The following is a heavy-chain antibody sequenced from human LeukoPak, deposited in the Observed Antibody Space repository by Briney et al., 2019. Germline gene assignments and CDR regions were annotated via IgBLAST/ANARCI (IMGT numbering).Heavy chain of an antibody. Sequence: PSETLSLTCTVSVGSISSYYWGWIRQPPGKVLEWIRYIYYSGSTNYNPSLKSRVTISVDTSKSQYSLKLSSVSAADTAVYYCARVRRVDILTGYYYDAFDIWGQGTMVTASS. J-gene: IGHJ3*02. CDR2: IYYSGST. CDR1: VGSISSYY. V-gene: IGHV4-59*01. D-gene: IGHD3-9*01. CDR3: ARVRRVDILTGYYYDAFDI.